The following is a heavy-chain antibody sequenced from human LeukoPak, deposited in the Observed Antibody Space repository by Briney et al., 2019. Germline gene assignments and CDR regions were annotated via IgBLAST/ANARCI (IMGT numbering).Heavy chain of an antibody. V-gene: IGHV3-21*01. D-gene: IGHD5-24*01. CDR3: ARTDEYYYYYGMDV. J-gene: IGHJ6*02. CDR2: ISSSSSYI. Sequence: PGQSLTLSCAASGFIFSSYSMNWVSQVPGKGLEWVSSISSSSSYIYYADSVKGRFTISRDNAKNSLYLQMNSLRAEDTAVYYCARTDEYYYYYGMDVWGQGTTVTGSS. CDR1: GFIFSSYS.